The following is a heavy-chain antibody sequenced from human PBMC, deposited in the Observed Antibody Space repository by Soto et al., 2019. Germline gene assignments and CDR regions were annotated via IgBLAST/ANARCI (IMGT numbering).Heavy chain of an antibody. D-gene: IGHD3-3*01. CDR1: GFTVSSNY. V-gene: IGHV3-66*01. CDR2: IYSGGST. Sequence: EVQLVESGGGLVQPGGSLRLSCAASGFTVSSNYISWVRQAPGKRLEWVSVIYSGGSTYYAESVKGRCTISRDKSKKTLYLQMQILRAEDTAVYYCARVISGYDFWSGYRQYYDYYYMAVWGKGTTVTVSS. J-gene: IGHJ6*03. CDR3: ARVISGYDFWSGYRQYYDYYYMAV.